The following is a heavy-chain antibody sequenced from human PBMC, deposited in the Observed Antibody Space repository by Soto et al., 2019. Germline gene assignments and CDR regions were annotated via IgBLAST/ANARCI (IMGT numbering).Heavy chain of an antibody. V-gene: IGHV4-61*08. D-gene: IGHD6-19*01. Sequence: SETLSLTCSVSGASVSTDGYYWSWIRKPPGKGLEYISYIHHTGYTNYSPSLKRRGTISICTSKNEFSLKVGSLTPADSAIYSCARINRLATVATYYYNSMDVWGQGTTVTVSS. CDR2: IHHTGYT. J-gene: IGHJ6*02. CDR3: ARINRLATVATYYYNSMDV. CDR1: GASVSTDGYY.